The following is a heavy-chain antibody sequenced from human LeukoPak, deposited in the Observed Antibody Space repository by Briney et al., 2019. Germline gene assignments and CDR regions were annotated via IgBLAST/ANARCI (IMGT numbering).Heavy chain of an antibody. CDR3: ARANYGDSQGWAFDI. J-gene: IGHJ3*02. V-gene: IGHV1-58*01. CDR2: IVVGSGNT. Sequence: GASVKVSCKASGFTFTSSAVQWVRQARGQRLEWIGWIVVGSGNTNYAQKFQERVTITRDTSISTAYMELSRLRSDDTAVYYCARANYGDSQGWAFDIWGQGTMVTVSS. CDR1: GFTFTSSA. D-gene: IGHD4-17*01.